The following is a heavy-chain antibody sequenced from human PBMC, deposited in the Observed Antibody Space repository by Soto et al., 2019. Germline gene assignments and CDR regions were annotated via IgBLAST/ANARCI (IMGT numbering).Heavy chain of an antibody. CDR1: GVSINSGDYS. V-gene: IGHV4-31*03. CDR2: IYNSGST. CDR3: ARGAGTHRWKYYYCVDV. J-gene: IGHJ6*02. D-gene: IGHD3-10*01. Sequence: QVQLQESGPGLVKPSQTLSLTCTVAGVSINSGDYSSWTWMRQQSGKGLEWIGYIYNSGSTYYNPPLKSRVTISLDTSKNQFSLILSSVTAADSAVYFCARGAGTHRWKYYYCVDVWGQGTTVTVSS.